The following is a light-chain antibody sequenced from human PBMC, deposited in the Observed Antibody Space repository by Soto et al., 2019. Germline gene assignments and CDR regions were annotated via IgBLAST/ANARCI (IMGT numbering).Light chain of an antibody. CDR2: EVS. V-gene: IGLV2-14*01. CDR3: SSYTSSSTRV. CDR1: SSDVGGYNY. J-gene: IGLJ3*02. Sequence: QSVLTQPASVSGSPGQSITISCTGTSSDVGGYNYVSCYQQHPGKAPKLMIYEVSNRPSGVSNRFSGSKSGNTASLTISGLHAEDEADYYCSSYTSSSTRVFGGGTQLTVL.